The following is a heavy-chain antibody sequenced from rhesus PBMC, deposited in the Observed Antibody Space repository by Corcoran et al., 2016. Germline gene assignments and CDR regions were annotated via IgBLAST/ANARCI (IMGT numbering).Heavy chain of an antibody. CDR3: ARERGNRFDV. CDR2: IYGSVNT. D-gene: IGHD1-32*01. J-gene: IGHJ5-1*01. V-gene: IGHV4S11*01. CDR1: GGSISSHY. Sequence: QVQLQESGPGLVKPSETLSLTCAVSGGSISSHYWSWIRQAPGKGQEWVGYIYGSVNTYYNLSLKSRVTLSVDTSKNQLSLKLSSGTAADPAVYYCARERGNRFDVWGPGVLVTVSS.